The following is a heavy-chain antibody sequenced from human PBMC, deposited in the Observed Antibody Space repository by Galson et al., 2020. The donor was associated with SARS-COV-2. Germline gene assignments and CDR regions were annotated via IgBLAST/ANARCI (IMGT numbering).Heavy chain of an antibody. Sequence: SETLSLTCAVYGGSFSGYYWSWIRQPPGKGLEWIGEINHSGSTNYNPSLKSRVTISVDTSKNQFSLKLSSVTAADTAVYYCARGQGGVRIDYWGQGTLVTVSS. D-gene: IGHD3-10*01. J-gene: IGHJ4*02. CDR2: INHSGST. CDR3: ARGQGGVRIDY. CDR1: GGSFSGYY. V-gene: IGHV4-34*01.